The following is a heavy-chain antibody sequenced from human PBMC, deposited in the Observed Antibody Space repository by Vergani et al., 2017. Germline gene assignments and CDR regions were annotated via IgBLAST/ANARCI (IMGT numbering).Heavy chain of an antibody. CDR3: AKNPDMSTTRHYSAMDV. Sequence: LEESGGGSVKPGGSLRLSCAASGFKFSDHYMSWIRQAPGKGLEWVSHISPGASTVSYTDPVTGRFTVSRDNDNNSLTLDMTTLRVEDTAVYYCAKNPDMSTTRHYSAMDVWGQGTTVTVSS. J-gene: IGHJ6*02. D-gene: IGHD5-24*01. CDR1: GFKFSDHY. CDR2: ISPGASTV. V-gene: IGHV3-11*04.